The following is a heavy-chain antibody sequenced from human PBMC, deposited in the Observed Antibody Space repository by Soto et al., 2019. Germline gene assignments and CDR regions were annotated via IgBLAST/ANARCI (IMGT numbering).Heavy chain of an antibody. D-gene: IGHD3-22*01. CDR2: IKQDGSEK. CDR1: GFTFSSYW. J-gene: IGHJ4*02. Sequence: GGSLRLSCAASGFTFSSYWMSWVRQAPGKGLEWVANIKQDGSEKYYVDSVKGRFTISRDNAKNSLYLQMNSLRAEDTAVYYCARLRTVVITDYNYFDYWGQGTLVTVSS. CDR3: ARLRTVVITDYNYFDY. V-gene: IGHV3-7*03.